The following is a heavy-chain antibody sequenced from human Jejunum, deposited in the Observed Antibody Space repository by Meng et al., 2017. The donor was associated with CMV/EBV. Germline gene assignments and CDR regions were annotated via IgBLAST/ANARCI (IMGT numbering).Heavy chain of an antibody. V-gene: IGHV3-30*18. Sequence: QVQLVESGGGVVQPGTSLRLSCEASGFSFSNFGMHWVRQAPGKGLEWLAVISHDGNNKRYVDSVKGRLTISRDNSKNTLYLQMNSLSAEDTAVYYCAKGWGIYATSTWLNPWGQGTLVTVSS. CDR2: ISHDGNNK. D-gene: IGHD3-16*01. CDR3: AKGWGIYATSTWLNP. J-gene: IGHJ5*02. CDR1: GFSFSNFG.